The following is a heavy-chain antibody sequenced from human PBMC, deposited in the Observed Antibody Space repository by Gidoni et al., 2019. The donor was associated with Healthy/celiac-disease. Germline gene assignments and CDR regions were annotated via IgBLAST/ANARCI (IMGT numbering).Heavy chain of an antibody. Sequence: EVQLVESGGGLVKPGGSLRLSCAASGFTFSTAWMSWVRQAPGKGLEWVGRIKSKTDGETTDYAAPVKGRFTISRDDSKNTLYLQMNSLKTEDTAVYYCTSRQDIVVVPAAMSYYFDYWGQGTLVTVSS. CDR2: IKSKTDGETT. D-gene: IGHD2-2*01. J-gene: IGHJ4*02. CDR3: TSRQDIVVVPAAMSYYFDY. V-gene: IGHV3-15*01. CDR1: GFTFSTAW.